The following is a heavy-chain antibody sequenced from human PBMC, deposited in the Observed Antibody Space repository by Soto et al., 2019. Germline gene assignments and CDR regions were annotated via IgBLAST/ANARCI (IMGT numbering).Heavy chain of an antibody. Sequence: EVQLLESGGGLVQPGGSLRLSCAVSGFTLNNYGMSWVRQAPGKGLEWVSAISPNGQGIYYADSVKGRFIISKDNSKNTVFLHMDSLTADDTAVYYCAKDRGYPRDYFHYWGQGTLVTVTS. D-gene: IGHD6-13*01. J-gene: IGHJ4*02. V-gene: IGHV3-23*01. CDR3: AKDRGYPRDYFHY. CDR2: ISPNGQGI. CDR1: GFTLNNYG.